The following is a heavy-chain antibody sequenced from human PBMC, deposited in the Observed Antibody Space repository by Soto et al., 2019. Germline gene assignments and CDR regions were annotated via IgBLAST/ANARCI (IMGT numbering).Heavy chain of an antibody. CDR2: INPNSGGT. CDR3: ARGVPGYCSGGSCYSIDY. J-gene: IGHJ4*02. Sequence: QVQLVQSGAEVKKPGASVKVSCKASGYTFTGYYMHWVRQAPGQGLEWMGWINPNSGGTNYAQKFQGRVTMTTDTSISTAYMELSRLRSDDTAVYYCARGVPGYCSGGSCYSIDYWGQGTLVTVSS. D-gene: IGHD2-15*01. V-gene: IGHV1-2*02. CDR1: GYTFTGYY.